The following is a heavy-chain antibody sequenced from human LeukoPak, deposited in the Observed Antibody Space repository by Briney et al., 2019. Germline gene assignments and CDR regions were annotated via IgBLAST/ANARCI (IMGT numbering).Heavy chain of an antibody. J-gene: IGHJ6*02. V-gene: IGHV3-74*01. CDR1: GFTFSSYW. CDR3: ARARYNWNYEFLAPHYYHGMDV. CDR2: INSDGSST. Sequence: GGSLRLSCAASGFTFSSYWMHWVRQAPGKGLVWVSRINSDGSSTSYADSVKGRFTISRDNAKNTLYLQMNSLRAEDTAVYYCARARYNWNYEFLAPHYYHGMDVWGQGTTVTVSS. D-gene: IGHD1-7*01.